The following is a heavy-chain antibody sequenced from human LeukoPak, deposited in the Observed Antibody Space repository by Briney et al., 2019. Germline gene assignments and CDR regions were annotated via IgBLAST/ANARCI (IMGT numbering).Heavy chain of an antibody. CDR1: GFTFSSYW. V-gene: IGHV3-7*01. CDR3: ARDLPEGAFEI. Sequence: PGGSLRLSCAASGFTFSSYWMSWVRQAPGKGLEWVANIKQDGSEKYYVDSVKGRFTISRDNAKNSLYLKMNSLRAEDTAVYYCARDLPEGAFEIWGQGTMVTVSS. CDR2: IKQDGSEK. J-gene: IGHJ3*02.